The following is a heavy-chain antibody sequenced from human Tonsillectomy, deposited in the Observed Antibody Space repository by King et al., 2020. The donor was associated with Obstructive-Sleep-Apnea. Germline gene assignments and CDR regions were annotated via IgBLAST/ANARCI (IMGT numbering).Heavy chain of an antibody. V-gene: IGHV1-18*04. D-gene: IGHD3-22*01. Sequence: QLVQSGAEVKKPGASVKVSCKASGYTFTSYGIGWVRQAPGQGLEGMGWISAYNWYTNYAQKVKGRVTMTTDTSTSTASMELRSLRSDDTAIYYCARGHDSSGYYYFDYWGQGALVTVSS. CDR1: GYTFTSYG. J-gene: IGHJ4*02. CDR3: ARGHDSSGYYYFDY. CDR2: ISAYNWYT.